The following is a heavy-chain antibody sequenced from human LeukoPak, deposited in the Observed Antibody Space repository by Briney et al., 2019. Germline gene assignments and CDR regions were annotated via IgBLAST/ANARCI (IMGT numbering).Heavy chain of an antibody. CDR1: GFTFSTYG. D-gene: IGHD1-7*01. V-gene: IGHV3-30*02. J-gene: IGHJ4*02. CDR2: IQDDGSKK. Sequence: GGSLRLSCAASGFTFSTYGMHWVRQAPGKGLEWVAFIQDDGSKKYYADSVRGRFTVSRDNSKNTLYLQMDRLTPEDTAVYYCAKVRKTTGGYWGQGTLVTVSS. CDR3: AKVRKTTGGY.